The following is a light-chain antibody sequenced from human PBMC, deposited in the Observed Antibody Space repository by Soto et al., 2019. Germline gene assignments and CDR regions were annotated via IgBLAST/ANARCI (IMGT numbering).Light chain of an antibody. Sequence: DIKMTQSPSSLSAFIGDRVTITCRASQGIRGWLAWYQLKPGKAPKSLIYATSTLQDGVTSRFSGDGSETEFTLNISSLQSEDIATYYCQAYNNSPLSFGGGPKVLIK. V-gene: IGKV1D-16*01. CDR1: QGIRGW. J-gene: IGKJ4*01. CDR2: ATS. CDR3: QAYNNSPLS.